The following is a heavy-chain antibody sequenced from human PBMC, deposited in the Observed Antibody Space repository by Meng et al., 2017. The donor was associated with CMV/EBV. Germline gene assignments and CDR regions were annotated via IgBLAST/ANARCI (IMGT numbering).Heavy chain of an antibody. CDR2: IYSGGST. CDR3: ASKFWSGFYYYGMDV. V-gene: IGHV3-23*03. D-gene: IGHD3-3*01. J-gene: IGHJ6*02. Sequence: GESLKISCAASGFTFSSYAMSWVRQAPGKGLEWVSVIYSGGSTYYADSVKGRFTISRDNSKNTLYLQMNSLRAEDTAVYYCASKFWSGFYYYGMDVWGQGTTVTVSS. CDR1: GFTFSSYA.